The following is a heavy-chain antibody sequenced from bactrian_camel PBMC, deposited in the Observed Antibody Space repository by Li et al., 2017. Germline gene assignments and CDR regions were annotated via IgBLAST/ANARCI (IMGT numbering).Heavy chain of an antibody. CDR1: GIDFRTYY. CDR3: TRDRGLAVPAGSFDY. Sequence: VESGGGSVQPGGSLRLSCKASGIDFRTYYMSWVRQAPGKGLEWVSSVSSDGGRANYPDSVKGRFTISRDNAKNTINLELNSLKTEDTAMYYCTRDRGLAVPAGSFDYWAQGTQVTVS. J-gene: IGHJ6*01. D-gene: IGHD6*01. V-gene: IGHV3-2*01. CDR2: VSSDGGRA.